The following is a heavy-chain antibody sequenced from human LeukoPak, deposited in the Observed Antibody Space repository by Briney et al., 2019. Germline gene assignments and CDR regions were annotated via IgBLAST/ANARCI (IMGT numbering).Heavy chain of an antibody. J-gene: IGHJ4*02. CDR1: GYTFTSYG. D-gene: IGHD3-16*02. Sequence: ASVKVSCKASGYTFTSYGISWVRQAPGQGLEWMGWISAYNGNTNYTQKLQGRVTMTTDTSTSTAYMELRSLRSDDTAVYYCARDPADAPPALMITFGGVIGPLDYWGQGTLVTVSS. CDR2: ISAYNGNT. V-gene: IGHV1-18*01. CDR3: ARDPADAPPALMITFGGVIGPLDY.